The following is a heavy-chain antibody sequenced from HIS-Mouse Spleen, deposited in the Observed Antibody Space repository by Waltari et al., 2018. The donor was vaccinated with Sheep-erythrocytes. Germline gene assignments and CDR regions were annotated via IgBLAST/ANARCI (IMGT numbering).Heavy chain of an antibody. V-gene: IGHV1-69*04. Sequence: QVQLVQSGAEVKKPGSSVKVSCKASGGTFSSYAISWVRPAPGQGLEWMGRISPFLGKANYAQKVQGRVTITADKSTSTAYMGLSSLRSEDTAVYYCAQTGATTPHFDYWGQGTLVTVSS. CDR1: GGTFSSYA. CDR2: ISPFLGKA. CDR3: AQTGATTPHFDY. J-gene: IGHJ4*02. D-gene: IGHD1-26*01.